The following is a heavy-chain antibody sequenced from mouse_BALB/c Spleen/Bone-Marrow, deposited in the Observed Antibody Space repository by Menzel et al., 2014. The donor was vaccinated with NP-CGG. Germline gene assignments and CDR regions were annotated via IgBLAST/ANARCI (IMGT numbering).Heavy chain of an antibody. CDR3: ARKGYGNYHYYAMDY. V-gene: IGHV1-7*01. D-gene: IGHD2-1*01. J-gene: IGHJ4*01. CDR2: INPSIGYT. Sequence: QVQLQQSGAELAKPGASVKMSCKASGYTFTNYWMHRIKQRPGQGLEWIGYINPSIGYTEYNQKFKDKATLTADKSSSTAYMQLSSLTSEDSAVYYCARKGYGNYHYYAMDYWGQGTSVTVSS. CDR1: GYTFTNYW.